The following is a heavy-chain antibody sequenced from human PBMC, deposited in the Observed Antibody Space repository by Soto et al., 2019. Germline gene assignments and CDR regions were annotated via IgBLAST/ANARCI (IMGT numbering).Heavy chain of an antibody. CDR2: IGGSGGST. CDR1: EFTFSSYD. J-gene: IGHJ5*02. CDR3: ARVGNFGGVRS. D-gene: IGHD4-17*01. V-gene: IGHV3-23*01. Sequence: LRLSCAASEFTFSSYDMGWVRPAQGKGLEVVAGIGGSGGSTQYADSGKGRFTISRDNSKNALYLQMNSLRAEDTAVYYCARVGNFGGVRSWGQGTLVTVSS.